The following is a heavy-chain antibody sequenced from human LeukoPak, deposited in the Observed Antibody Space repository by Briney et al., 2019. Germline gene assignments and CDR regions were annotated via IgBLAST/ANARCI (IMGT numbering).Heavy chain of an antibody. V-gene: IGHV3-74*01. CDR2: INSEGSST. D-gene: IGHD2-2*02. Sequence: GGSLRLSCAASGFTFSSYWMHWVRQAPGKGLVWVSRINSEGSSTSYADAVKGRFTISRDNAKNTLYLQMNSLRAEDTAVYYCARPDCSSSSCYSYLDYWGQGNLVTVSS. CDR3: ARPDCSSSSCYSYLDY. J-gene: IGHJ4*02. CDR1: GFTFSSYW.